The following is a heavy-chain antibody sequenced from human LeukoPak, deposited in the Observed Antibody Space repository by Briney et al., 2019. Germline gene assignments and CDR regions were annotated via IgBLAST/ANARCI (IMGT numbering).Heavy chain of an antibody. CDR2: ISSDGNT. Sequence: PGGSLRLSCAASGFTVSSSSMNWVRLGPGKGLESVSVISSDGNTYYADSVKGRFTISRDNSRNTLSLQMHGLRADDTAVYYCARGQEQFSSPWQWGPRRKNFYYYGMDVWGQGTTVTVSS. D-gene: IGHD6-19*01. CDR3: ARGQEQFSSPWQWGPRRKNFYYYGMDV. CDR1: GFTVSSSS. V-gene: IGHV3-66*01. J-gene: IGHJ6*02.